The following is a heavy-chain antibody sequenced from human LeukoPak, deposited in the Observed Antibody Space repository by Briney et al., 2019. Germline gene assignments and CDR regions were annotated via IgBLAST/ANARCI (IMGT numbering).Heavy chain of an antibody. CDR1: GFTFSGSA. V-gene: IGHV3-73*01. J-gene: IGHJ6*03. Sequence: GGSLRLSCAASGFTFSGSAMHWVRQASGKGLEWVGRIRSKANSYATAYAASVKGRFTISRDDSKNTAYLQMNSLKTEDTAVYYCTRQFIAACPVYYYYYMDVWGKGTTVTVSS. D-gene: IGHD6-6*01. CDR3: TRQFIAACPVYYYYYMDV. CDR2: IRSKANSYAT.